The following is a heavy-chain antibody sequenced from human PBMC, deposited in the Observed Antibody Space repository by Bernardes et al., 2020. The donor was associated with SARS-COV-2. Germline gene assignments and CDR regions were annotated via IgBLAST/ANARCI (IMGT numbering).Heavy chain of an antibody. Sequence: ASVKVSCKVSGYTLTELSMHWVRQAPGKGLEWMGGFDPEDGETIYAQKFQGRVTISVDTSKNQFSLKLSSVTAADTAVYYCASLWFGESGNYWGQGTLVTVSS. CDR3: ASLWFGESGNY. V-gene: IGHV1-24*01. D-gene: IGHD3-10*01. CDR1: GYTLTELS. J-gene: IGHJ4*02. CDR2: FDPEDGET.